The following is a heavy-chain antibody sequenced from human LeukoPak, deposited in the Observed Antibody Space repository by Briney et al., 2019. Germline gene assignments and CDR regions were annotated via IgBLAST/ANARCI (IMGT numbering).Heavy chain of an antibody. Sequence: GRSLRLSCAASGFTFSSYGMHWVRQAPGKGLEWVAVISYDGSNKYYADSVKGRFTISRDNSKNTLYLQMNSLRAEDTAVYYCAREAATEEFDYWGQGTLVTVSS. J-gene: IGHJ4*02. CDR3: AREAATEEFDY. CDR1: GFTFSSYG. D-gene: IGHD2-15*01. V-gene: IGHV3-30*03. CDR2: ISYDGSNK.